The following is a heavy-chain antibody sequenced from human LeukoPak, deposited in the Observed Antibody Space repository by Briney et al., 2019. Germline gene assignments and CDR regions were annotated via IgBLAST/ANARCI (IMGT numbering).Heavy chain of an antibody. CDR3: ARGDRYCSSTSCYKEVAFDI. J-gene: IGHJ3*02. V-gene: IGHV1-2*02. D-gene: IGHD2-2*02. CDR2: INPNSGGT. Sequence: RASVTVSCKASGYTFTGYYMRWVRQAPGQGLEWMGWINPNSGGTNYAQKFQGRVTITRDTSISTAYMELSRLRSDDTAVYYCARGDRYCSSTSCYKEVAFDIWGQGTMVTVSS. CDR1: GYTFTGYY.